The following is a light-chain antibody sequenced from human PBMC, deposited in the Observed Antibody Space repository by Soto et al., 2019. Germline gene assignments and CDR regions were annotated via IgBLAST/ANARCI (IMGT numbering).Light chain of an antibody. CDR1: QSVSSRS. Sequence: EIVLTQSPGTLSLSPGERATLSCWASQSVSSRSLAWYQHKPGQAPRLLIHGGSGRATGIPDRFSGSGSGTDFTLTIIRLEPEDFAVYYCQQYGRSPPTFGQGTKLEIK. J-gene: IGKJ2*01. CDR2: GGS. CDR3: QQYGRSPPT. V-gene: IGKV3-20*01.